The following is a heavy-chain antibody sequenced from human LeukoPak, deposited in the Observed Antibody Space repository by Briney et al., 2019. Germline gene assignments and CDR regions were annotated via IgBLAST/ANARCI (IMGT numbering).Heavy chain of an antibody. D-gene: IGHD1-14*01. V-gene: IGHV3-33*08. CDR1: GFIFNNYA. CDR2: IWYDGSNK. J-gene: IGHJ4*02. Sequence: GGSLRLSCVASGFIFNNYAMSWVRQAPGKGLEWVAVIWYDGSNKYYADSVKGRFTISRDNSKNTLYLQMNSLRAEDTAVYYCARDAGPGNQNFDYWGQGTLVTVSS. CDR3: ARDAGPGNQNFDY.